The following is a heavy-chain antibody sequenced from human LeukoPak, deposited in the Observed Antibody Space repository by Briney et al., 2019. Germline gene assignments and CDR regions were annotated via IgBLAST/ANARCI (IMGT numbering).Heavy chain of an antibody. J-gene: IGHJ4*02. Sequence: GRSLRLSCAASGFTVSSNYMSWVRQAPGKGLEWVSVIYSGGSTYYADSVKGRFTISRDNSKNTLYLQMNSLRAEDTAVYYCARGDPRMVRGVLLDYWGQGTLVTVSS. CDR1: GFTVSSNY. CDR2: IYSGGST. V-gene: IGHV3-53*01. CDR3: ARGDPRMVRGVLLDY. D-gene: IGHD3-10*01.